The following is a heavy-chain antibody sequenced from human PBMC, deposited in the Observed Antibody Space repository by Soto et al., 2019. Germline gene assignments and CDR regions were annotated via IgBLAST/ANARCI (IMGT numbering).Heavy chain of an antibody. D-gene: IGHD2-15*01. CDR2: ISYDGSEK. CDR1: GFTFRNFG. V-gene: IGHV3-30*18. J-gene: IGHJ4*02. Sequence: PGGSLRLSCAVSGFTFRNFGMHWVRQAPGKGLEWVAVISYDGSEKYYAESVKGRFTVFTDNYKNTLSLQMNSLRSDDTAVYYCVKDSSPGGYFDSWGQGTLVTVSS. CDR3: VKDSSPGGYFDS.